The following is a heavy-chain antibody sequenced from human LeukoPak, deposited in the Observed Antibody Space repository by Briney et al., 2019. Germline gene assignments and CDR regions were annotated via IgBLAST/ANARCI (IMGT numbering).Heavy chain of an antibody. J-gene: IGHJ4*02. V-gene: IGHV4-38-2*02. Sequence: SETLSLTCTVSGYSISSGYHWGWIRQPPGKGLEWIGTIYHSGSTYYNLSLKSRVTISVDTSKNQFSLKLSSVTAADTAVYYCARDRGGSSGFYYFDYWGQGTLVTVSS. CDR3: ARDRGGSSGFYYFDY. CDR2: IYHSGST. CDR1: GYSISSGYH. D-gene: IGHD6-19*01.